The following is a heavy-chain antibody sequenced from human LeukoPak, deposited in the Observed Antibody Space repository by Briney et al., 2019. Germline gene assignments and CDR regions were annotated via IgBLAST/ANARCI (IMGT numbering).Heavy chain of an antibody. V-gene: IGHV3-7*05. D-gene: IGHD5-24*01. CDR1: RFTPSSYW. Sequence: GGSLRLSCAHPRFTPSSYWMSWGRQAPGEGPEWGANIKQDGSEKYYVDSVKGRFTISRDNAKNSLYLQMNSLRAEDTAVYYCARERWTYYYYYGMDVWGQGTTVTVSS. CDR3: ARERWTYYYYYGMDV. CDR2: IKQDGSEK. J-gene: IGHJ6*02.